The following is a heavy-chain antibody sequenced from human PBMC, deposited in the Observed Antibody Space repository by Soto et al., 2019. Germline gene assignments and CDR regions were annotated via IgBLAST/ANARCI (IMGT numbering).Heavy chain of an antibody. Sequence: QVQLQESGPGLVKPSQTLSLTCTVSGRSISSGNYYWSRIRQPPGKGLEWIGFISYSGSAHYNPSLKSRVNMSVDTSKKQFSLNRSFVTAADTAVYYCATMGTPATGLYYFDFWGQGTLFTVSS. D-gene: IGHD2-15*01. CDR3: ATMGTPATGLYYFDF. V-gene: IGHV4-30-4*01. J-gene: IGHJ4*02. CDR1: GRSISSGNYY. CDR2: ISYSGSA.